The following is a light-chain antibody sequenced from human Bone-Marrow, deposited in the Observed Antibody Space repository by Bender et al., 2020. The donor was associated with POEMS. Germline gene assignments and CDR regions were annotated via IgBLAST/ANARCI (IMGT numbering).Light chain of an antibody. V-gene: IGLV1-47*01. CDR2: RSN. CDR1: SSNIVTHD. Sequence: QSVLTQPPSASGTPGQRVTISCAGSSSNIVTHDVFWYQQLPGTAPKILIYRSNQRPSGVPDRFSGSKSGTSASLAISGLRSEDEADYYCAAWEDSLIFGGGTKLTVL. J-gene: IGLJ2*01. CDR3: AAWEDSLI.